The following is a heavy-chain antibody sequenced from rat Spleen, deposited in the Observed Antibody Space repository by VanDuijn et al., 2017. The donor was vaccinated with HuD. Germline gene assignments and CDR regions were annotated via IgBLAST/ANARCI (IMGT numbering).Heavy chain of an antibody. CDR2: IWSGGST. CDR3: ARSSRYYYSGAYYFDY. J-gene: IGHJ2*01. V-gene: IGHV2-16*01. CDR1: XXSLXSXG. D-gene: IGHD1-1*01. Sequence: QVQLXXSGPGLXXPSXXXSLXXXVSXXSLXSXGVXXXRXXXGKGLEWIGEIWSGGSTHYNPALKSRLSISRDTSKSQVFLKMNSLQTEETAMYFCARSSRYYYSGAYYFDYWGQGVMVTVSS.